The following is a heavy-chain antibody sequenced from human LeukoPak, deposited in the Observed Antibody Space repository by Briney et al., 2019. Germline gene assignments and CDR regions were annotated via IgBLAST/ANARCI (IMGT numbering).Heavy chain of an antibody. J-gene: IGHJ5*02. Sequence: ASVKVSCKASGDIFIGYNIHWVRQAPGQGLEWMGWINPNTGDTNFAQKFQGRVTVTRDTSISTAYMELSSLRFDDTAVYYCTREIADRPQDVLFDPWGQGTLVIVSS. CDR3: TREIADRPQDVLFDP. V-gene: IGHV1-2*02. D-gene: IGHD6-6*01. CDR2: INPNTGDT. CDR1: GDIFIGYN.